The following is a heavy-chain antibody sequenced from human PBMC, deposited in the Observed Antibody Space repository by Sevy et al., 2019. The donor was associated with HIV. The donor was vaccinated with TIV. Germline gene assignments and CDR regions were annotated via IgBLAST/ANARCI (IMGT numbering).Heavy chain of an antibody. CDR2: LYSTGST. CDR3: ATPRSSGWSEWTGGYFDV. D-gene: IGHD6-19*01. J-gene: IGHJ2*01. Sequence: SESLSLTCTVSGGSISSSSYYWGWIRQPPGNGVEWIGSLYSTGSTSYRPSLRSRATVSADTSKNQFNLKLDSVSAADTGVYYCATPRSSGWSEWTGGYFDVWGRGTLVSVSS. V-gene: IGHV4-39*01. CDR1: GGSISSSSYY.